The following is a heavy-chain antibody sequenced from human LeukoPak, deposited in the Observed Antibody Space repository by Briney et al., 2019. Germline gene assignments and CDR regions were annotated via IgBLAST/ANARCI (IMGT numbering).Heavy chain of an antibody. Sequence: PSETLSLTCTVSGGSVSSGNYYWSWIRQPPGKGLEWIGYIYYSGSTNYNPSLKSRVTISVDTSKNQFSLKLSSVTAADTAVYYCARCSGSAPEAPDYYFDYWGQGTLVTVSS. J-gene: IGHJ4*02. CDR3: ARCSGSAPEAPDYYFDY. D-gene: IGHD1-26*01. V-gene: IGHV4-61*01. CDR2: IYYSGST. CDR1: GGSVSSGNYY.